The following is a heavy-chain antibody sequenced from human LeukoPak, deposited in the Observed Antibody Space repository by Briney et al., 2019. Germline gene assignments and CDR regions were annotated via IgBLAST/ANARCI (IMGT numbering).Heavy chain of an antibody. CDR2: ISFDGSNK. CDR3: AREVWGPEY. CDR1: GFTLRSHG. D-gene: IGHD1-14*01. V-gene: IGHV3-30*03. J-gene: IGHJ4*02. Sequence: PGRSLRLSCAASGFTLRSHGMHWVRQAPGKGLEWVAVISFDGSNKYYAESVKGRFTISRDNSKNTLYLQMNSLRDEDTAVYYCAREVWGPEYWGQGTLVTVSS.